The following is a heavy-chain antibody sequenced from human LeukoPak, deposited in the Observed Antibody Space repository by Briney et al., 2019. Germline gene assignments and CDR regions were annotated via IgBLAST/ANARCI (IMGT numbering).Heavy chain of an antibody. V-gene: IGHV3-30*09. CDR1: GFTFNKHA. CDR2: ISYDGSGK. J-gene: IGHJ6*02. CDR3: ARDHGKDAPMDV. Sequence: GKSLRLSCEVSGFTFNKHALHWVRQAPGKGLEWVAVISYDGSGKYYAGFVKGRFAISRDNSKNTLYLQMNSLRAEDTAVYSCARDHGKDAPMDVWGQGTTVTVSS.